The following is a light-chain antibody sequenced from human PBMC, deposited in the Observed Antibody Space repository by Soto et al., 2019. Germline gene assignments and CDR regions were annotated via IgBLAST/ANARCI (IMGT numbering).Light chain of an antibody. CDR1: SSDVGGYNY. Sequence: QSALTQPASVSGSPGQSITISCTGTSSDVGGYNYVSWYQQPPDKAPKLIIYEVSYRPSGVSNRFSGSKSGNTASLTITGLQAEDEADYDCSSYTSSSTLDYVFGTGTKVTVL. V-gene: IGLV2-14*01. J-gene: IGLJ1*01. CDR2: EVS. CDR3: SSYTSSSTLDYV.